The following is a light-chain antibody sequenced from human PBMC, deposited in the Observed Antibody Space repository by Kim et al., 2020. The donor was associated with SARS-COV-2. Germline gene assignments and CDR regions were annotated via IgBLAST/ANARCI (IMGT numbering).Light chain of an antibody. Sequence: GKPVPTSCTRTSSDVGGYNYVSWYQQHPGTAPKLMIYEVSKRPAGVPDRFSGSKSGNTASLTVSGLQAEDEADYYCSSYAGSNNLVFGGGTQLTVL. J-gene: IGLJ2*01. V-gene: IGLV2-8*01. CDR2: EVS. CDR3: SSYAGSNNLV. CDR1: SSDVGGYNY.